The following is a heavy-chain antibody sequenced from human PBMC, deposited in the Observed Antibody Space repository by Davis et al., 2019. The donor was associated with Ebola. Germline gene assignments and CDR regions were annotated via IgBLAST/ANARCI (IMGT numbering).Heavy chain of an antibody. Sequence: ASVKVSCKASGYTFTSYGISWVRQAPGQGLEWMGWISAYNGNTYYAQKVQDRVTMTTDTSTNTADMELRSLRSDDTAVYYCARDASGSNYHYYGMDVWGQGTTVTVSS. CDR3: ARDASGSNYHYYGMDV. CDR2: ISAYNGNT. D-gene: IGHD3-22*01. V-gene: IGHV1-18*04. J-gene: IGHJ6*02. CDR1: GYTFTSYG.